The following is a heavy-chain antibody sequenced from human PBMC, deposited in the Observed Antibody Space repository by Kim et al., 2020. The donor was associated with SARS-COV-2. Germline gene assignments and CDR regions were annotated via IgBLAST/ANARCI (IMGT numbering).Heavy chain of an antibody. CDR3: ARDPPGTATGTR. CDR1: GFTVSNNH. Sequence: GGSLRLSCAASGFTVSNNHMTWVRQAPGKGLEWVSNIYSGGGTYYADSVKGRFTMSRDNSKNMVYLQMNSPRVEDTAVYYCARDPPGTATGTRWGQGTLVTVSA. J-gene: IGHJ4*02. V-gene: IGHV3-53*01. CDR2: IYSGGGT. D-gene: IGHD1-1*01.